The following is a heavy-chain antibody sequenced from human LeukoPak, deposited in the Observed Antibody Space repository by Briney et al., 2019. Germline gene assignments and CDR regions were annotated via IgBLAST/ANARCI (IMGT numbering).Heavy chain of an antibody. Sequence: TGGSLRLSCAASGFTFSNYGMNWVRQAPGKGLEWVSGISGSGVSTYYEDSVEGRVTISRDNSKNTLYLRMNSLRPEDTALYYCAKDSNGPTGPEYFHRWGQGTLVTVSS. CDR1: GFTFSNYG. D-gene: IGHD2-8*01. J-gene: IGHJ1*01. V-gene: IGHV3-23*01. CDR3: AKDSNGPTGPEYFHR. CDR2: ISGSGVST.